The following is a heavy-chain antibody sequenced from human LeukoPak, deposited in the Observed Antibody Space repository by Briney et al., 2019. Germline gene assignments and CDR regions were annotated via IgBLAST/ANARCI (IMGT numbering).Heavy chain of an antibody. J-gene: IGHJ4*02. CDR2: ISSTAGTI. V-gene: IGHV3-11*01. CDR1: GFTLRDYY. CDR3: ARVLKGWLGVADY. D-gene: IGHD5-12*01. Sequence: GGSLRLSCAAYGFTLRDYYMSWIRQAPGKGLEWVSYISSTAGTIYYADSVKGRSTISRDNAKNSLYLQMNSLRAEDTAVYYYARVLKGWLGVADYWGQGTLVTVSS.